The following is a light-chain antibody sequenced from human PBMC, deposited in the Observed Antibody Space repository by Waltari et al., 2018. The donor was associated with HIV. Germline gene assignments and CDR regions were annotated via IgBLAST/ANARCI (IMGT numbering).Light chain of an antibody. CDR1: SSNIGNNY. J-gene: IGLJ2*01. CDR2: DSN. Sequence: QSVLTQPPSVSAAPGQKVTISCSGSSSNIGNNYVSWYQQLPGTAPKLLIYDSNNRPSGIPDRFSGSKAGPSATLGITGLQTGDEADYYCGTWDSSLSLVFGGGTKLTVL. V-gene: IGLV1-51*01. CDR3: GTWDSSLSLV.